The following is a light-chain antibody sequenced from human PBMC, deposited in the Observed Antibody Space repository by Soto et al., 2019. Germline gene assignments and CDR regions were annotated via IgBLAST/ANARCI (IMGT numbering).Light chain of an antibody. Sequence: DIQMTQSPSTLSASEGDRVTIACRASQSITNWLAWYQQKPGKAPNLLIYKASSLESGVPSRFSGSGSGTEFTLTITSLQPDDFATYYCQQHSTYPYTFGQGTKLEIK. CDR3: QQHSTYPYT. J-gene: IGKJ2*01. V-gene: IGKV1-5*03. CDR2: KAS. CDR1: QSITNW.